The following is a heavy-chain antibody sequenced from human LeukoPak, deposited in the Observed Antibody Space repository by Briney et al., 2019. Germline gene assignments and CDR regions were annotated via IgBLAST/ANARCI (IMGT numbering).Heavy chain of an antibody. CDR3: ARLGARQILEY. J-gene: IGHJ4*02. CDR2: IYSGGST. Sequence: GGSLRLSCAASGFTVSSNYMSWVRQAPGKGLEWVSVIYSGGSTYYADSVKGRFTVSRDNAKNSLYLQMNSLRAEDTAVYYCARLGARQILEYWGQGTLVTVSS. D-gene: IGHD4-17*01. CDR1: GFTVSSNY. V-gene: IGHV3-53*01.